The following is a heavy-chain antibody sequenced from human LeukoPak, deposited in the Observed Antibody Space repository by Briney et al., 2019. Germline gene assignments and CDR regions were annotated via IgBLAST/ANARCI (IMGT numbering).Heavy chain of an antibody. D-gene: IGHD2-21*02. J-gene: IGHJ5*02. V-gene: IGHV4-39*01. CDR3: ARQKRLLPNWFDP. Sequence: SETLSLTCTVSGDSINNDNYYWAWIRQPPGKGLEWIGSIYYSGTTYHNPSLNSRVSISGDTANNHFSLKVSSVTAADTAVYYCARQKRLLPNWFDPWGQGTLVTVSS. CDR2: IYYSGTT. CDR1: GDSINNDNYY.